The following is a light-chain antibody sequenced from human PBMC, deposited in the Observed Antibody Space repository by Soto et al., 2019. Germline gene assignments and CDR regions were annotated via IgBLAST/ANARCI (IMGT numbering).Light chain of an antibody. CDR3: PQRSNWPPYT. J-gene: IGKJ2*01. CDR1: QSVSSY. CDR2: DAS. V-gene: IGKV3-11*01. Sequence: EIVLTQSPATLSLSPGERATLSCRASQSVSSYLAWYQQKPGQAPRLLIYDASNRATGIPARFSGSGSGTDLTLTISSLEPEDFEVYYCPQRSNWPPYTFGQGTKLEIK.